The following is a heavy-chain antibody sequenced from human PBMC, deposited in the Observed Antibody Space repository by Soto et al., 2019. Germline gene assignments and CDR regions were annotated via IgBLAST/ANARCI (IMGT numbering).Heavy chain of an antibody. D-gene: IGHD1-1*01. CDR1: GGSFSGYY. Sequence: SETLSLTCAVYGGSFSGYYWSWILQPPWKGLEWIGEINHSGSTNYNPSLKSRVTISVDTSKNQFSLKLSSVTAADTAVYYCARRYGYSFDYWGQGTLVTVSS. J-gene: IGHJ4*02. CDR3: ARRYGYSFDY. CDR2: INHSGST. V-gene: IGHV4-34*01.